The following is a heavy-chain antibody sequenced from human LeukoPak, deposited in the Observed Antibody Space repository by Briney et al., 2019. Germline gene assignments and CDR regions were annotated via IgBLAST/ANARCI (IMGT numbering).Heavy chain of an antibody. J-gene: IGHJ4*02. Sequence: SVKVSCKASGGTFSSYAISWVRQAPGQGLEWMGRIIPIFGTANYAQKFQGGVTITTDESTSTAYMELSSLRSEDTAVYYCARSWYYYDSSGYLFDYWGQGTLVTVSS. V-gene: IGHV1-69*05. CDR1: GGTFSSYA. D-gene: IGHD3-22*01. CDR2: IIPIFGTA. CDR3: ARSWYYYDSSGYLFDY.